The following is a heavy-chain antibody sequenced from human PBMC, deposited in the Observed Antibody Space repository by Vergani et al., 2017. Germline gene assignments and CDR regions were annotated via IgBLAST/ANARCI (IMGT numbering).Heavy chain of an antibody. CDR3: AYKNRYSGTPRGLYYYYGMDV. CDR1: GFTFSSYA. CDR2: ISGSGGST. Sequence: EVQLLESGGGLVQPGGSLRLSCAASGFTFSSYAMSWVRQAPGKGLEWVSAISGSGGSTYYADSVKGRFTISRDNSKNTLYLQMNSLRAEDTAVYYCAYKNRYSGTPRGLYYYYGMDVWGQGTTVTVSS. D-gene: IGHD1-26*01. V-gene: IGHV3-23*01. J-gene: IGHJ6*02.